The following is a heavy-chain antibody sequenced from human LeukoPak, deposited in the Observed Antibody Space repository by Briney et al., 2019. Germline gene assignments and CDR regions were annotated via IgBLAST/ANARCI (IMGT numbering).Heavy chain of an antibody. Sequence: PSETLSLTCAVSGYSISSGYYWGWIRQPPGKGLEWIGSINHSGSTYYNPSLKSRVTILVDTSKNQFSLKLTPVTAADTAVYYCTRDTTRDYWGQGTLVTVSS. J-gene: IGHJ4*02. D-gene: IGHD4-11*01. V-gene: IGHV4-38-2*01. CDR3: TRDTTRDY. CDR1: GYSISSGYY. CDR2: INHSGST.